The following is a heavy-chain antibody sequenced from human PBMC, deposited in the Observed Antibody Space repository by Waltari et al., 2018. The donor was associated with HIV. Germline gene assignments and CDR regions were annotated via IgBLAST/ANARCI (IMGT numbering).Heavy chain of an antibody. V-gene: IGHV3-74*01. J-gene: IGHJ4*02. CDR2: ISTDGSDT. CDR3: TRDLSTYGHEFDY. CDR1: GFNFRSYW. D-gene: IGHD3-16*01. Sequence: EVQLVESGGDLVQPGGSLRLSCAASGFNFRSYWMHWIRQIPGKGLVGVSQISTDGSDTSYLESVKGRFTISRDNAKNTLYLQMNSLRVEDTAIYYCTRDLSTYGHEFDYWGQGTLVTVAS.